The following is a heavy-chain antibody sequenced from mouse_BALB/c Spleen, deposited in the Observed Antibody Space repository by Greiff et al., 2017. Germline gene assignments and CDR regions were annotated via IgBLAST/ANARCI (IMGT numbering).Heavy chain of an antibody. CDR1: GFSLTSYG. Sequence: VKLVESGPGLVQPSQSLSITCTVSGFSLTSYGVHWVRQSPGKGLEWLGVIWSGGSTDYNAAFISRLSISKDNSKSQVFFKMNSLQADDTAIYYCARIGTTVVGFDYWGQGTTLTVSS. CDR2: IWSGGST. D-gene: IGHD1-1*01. CDR3: ARIGTTVVGFDY. J-gene: IGHJ2*01. V-gene: IGHV2-4-1*01.